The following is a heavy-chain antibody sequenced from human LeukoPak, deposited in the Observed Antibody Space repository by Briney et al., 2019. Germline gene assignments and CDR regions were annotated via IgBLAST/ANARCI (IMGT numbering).Heavy chain of an antibody. V-gene: IGHV3-53*01. CDR2: IYSGGST. CDR1: RFTVSTYY. D-gene: IGHD2-2*01. Sequence: PGGSLRLSCAASRFTVSTYYMTWVRQAPGKGLECVSVIYSGGSTYYADSVKGRFTVSRDNSKNTLYLQMNSLRAEDTAMYYCARRLGYCTSTTCLLPFDYWGQGTLVTVSS. J-gene: IGHJ4*02. CDR3: ARRLGYCTSTTCLLPFDY.